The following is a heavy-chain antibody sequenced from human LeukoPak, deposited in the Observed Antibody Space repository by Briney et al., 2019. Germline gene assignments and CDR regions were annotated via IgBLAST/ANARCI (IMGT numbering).Heavy chain of an antibody. CDR2: ISGSGGST. Sequence: GGSLRLSCAASGFTFSNYGLSWVRQAPGEGLEWVSAISGSGGSTYYADSVKGRFTISRDNSKDTLYLQTNSLRAEDTAVYYCAKSLESTNYYYHMDVWGKGTTVTISS. D-gene: IGHD2-2*01. CDR3: AKSLESTNYYYHMDV. V-gene: IGHV3-23*01. CDR1: GFTFSNYG. J-gene: IGHJ6*03.